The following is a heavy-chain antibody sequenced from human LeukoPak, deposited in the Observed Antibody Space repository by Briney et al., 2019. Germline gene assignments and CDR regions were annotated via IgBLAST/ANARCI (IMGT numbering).Heavy chain of an antibody. CDR1: GGSISSYC. CDR3: ARATYCGGDCYSDYFDY. J-gene: IGHJ4*02. Sequence: SSETLSLTCTVSGGSISSYCWSWIRQPPGKGLEWIGYIYYSGSTNYNPSLKGRVTISVDTSKNQFSLKLSSVTAADTAVYYCARATYCGGDCYSDYFDYWGQGTLVTVSS. D-gene: IGHD2-21*02. CDR2: IYYSGST. V-gene: IGHV4-59*01.